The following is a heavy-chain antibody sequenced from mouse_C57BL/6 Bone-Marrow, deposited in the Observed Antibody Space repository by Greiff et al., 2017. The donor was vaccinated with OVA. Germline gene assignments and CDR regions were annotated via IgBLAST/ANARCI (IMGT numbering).Heavy chain of an antibody. Sequence: QVQLQQPGAELVKPGASVKLSCKASGYTFTSYWMHWVKQRPGRGLEWIGRIDPNSGGTKYNEKFKSKATLTVDTSSSTAYMELHSLTSEDSAVYFCAREGYYGSSPSMDYWGQGTSVTVSS. J-gene: IGHJ4*01. V-gene: IGHV1-62-3*01. CDR3: AREGYYGSSPSMDY. CDR2: IDPNSGGT. D-gene: IGHD1-1*01. CDR1: GYTFTSYW.